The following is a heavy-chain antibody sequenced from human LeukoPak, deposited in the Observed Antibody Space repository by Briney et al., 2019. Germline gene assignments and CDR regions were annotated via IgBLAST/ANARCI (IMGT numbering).Heavy chain of an antibody. CDR3: ASHSGTWGYLDV. J-gene: IGHJ4*02. D-gene: IGHD3-22*01. CDR1: GDSSSIYY. CDR2: IHTSGST. Sequence: PSETLSLTCTVSGDSSSIYYWSWFRQPPGEGLEWLGYIHTSGSTTYNPSLRGRVAISLDTSKNQFSLRLSSATAADSAVYYCASHSGTWGYLDVWGQGALVTVSS. V-gene: IGHV4-4*09.